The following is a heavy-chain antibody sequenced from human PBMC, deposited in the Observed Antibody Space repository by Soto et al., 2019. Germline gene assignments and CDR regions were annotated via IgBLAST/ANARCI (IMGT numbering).Heavy chain of an antibody. V-gene: IGHV1-69*01. D-gene: IGHD2-15*01. J-gene: IGHJ4*02. Sequence: QVQLVQSGAEVKKPWSSVKVSCKASGGTFSSYAISWVRQAPGQGLEWMGGIIPIFGTANYAQKFQGRVTITADESTSTAYMELSSLRSEDTAVYYCARDLPSSGGSVLAGVHWGQGTLVTVSS. CDR2: IIPIFGTA. CDR1: GGTFSSYA. CDR3: ARDLPSSGGSVLAGVH.